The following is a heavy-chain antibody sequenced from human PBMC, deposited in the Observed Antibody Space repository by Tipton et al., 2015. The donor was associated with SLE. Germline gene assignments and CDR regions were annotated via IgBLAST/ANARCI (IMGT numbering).Heavy chain of an antibody. J-gene: IGHJ4*02. CDR2: ISSSGSTI. V-gene: IGHV3-48*03. Sequence: GSLRLSCAASGFTFSSYEMNWVRQAPGKGLEWVSYISSSGSTIYYADSVKGRFTISRDNAKNSLYLQLNSLRPEDTAVYYCARDRVSWRGGSRWYFDYWGQGTLVTVSS. CDR1: GFTFSSYE. CDR3: ARDRVSWRGGSRWYFDY. D-gene: IGHD2-15*01.